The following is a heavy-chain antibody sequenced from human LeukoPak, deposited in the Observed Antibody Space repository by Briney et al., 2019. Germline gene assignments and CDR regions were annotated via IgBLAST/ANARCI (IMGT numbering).Heavy chain of an antibody. Sequence: GESLKISFKGSGYSFTSYWIGWVRPMPGKGLEWMGIIYPGDSDTRYSPSFQGQVTISADKSISTAYLQWGSLKASDTAMYYCARRGREASSWYFDYWGQGTLVTVSS. CDR3: ARRGREASSWYFDY. CDR2: IYPGDSDT. D-gene: IGHD6-13*01. V-gene: IGHV5-51*01. J-gene: IGHJ4*02. CDR1: GYSFTSYW.